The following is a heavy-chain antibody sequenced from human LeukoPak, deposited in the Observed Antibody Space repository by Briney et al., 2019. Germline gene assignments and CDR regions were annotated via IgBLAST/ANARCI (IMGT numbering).Heavy chain of an antibody. CDR1: GNRLTPNG. CDR2: ISASIGAA. CDR3: ARGCSDTACYFSGHIFDP. J-gene: IGHJ5*02. D-gene: IGHD2-15*01. V-gene: IGHV1-18*01. Sequence: GASVKVSCKPSGNRLTPNGFSWVRQAPGQGLEWMGWISASIGAANYAQKFQGRVTLTTDTSTSTAYMELRNLRSDDDAVYFCARGCSDTACYFSGHIFDPWGKGTLVTVSS.